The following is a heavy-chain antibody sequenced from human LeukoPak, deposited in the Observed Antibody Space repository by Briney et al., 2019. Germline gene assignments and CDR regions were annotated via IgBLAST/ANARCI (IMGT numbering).Heavy chain of an antibody. D-gene: IGHD1-14*01. J-gene: IGHJ6*03. Sequence: GGSLRLSCAASGFTFSSYGMHWVRQAPGKGLEWVALIHFDGGYKYNADSVKGRFTISRDNSKSTLYLQMNGLTAEDTAVYHCAKADRTGSYSYYYMDVWGKGTTVTVSS. CDR3: AKADRTGSYSYYYMDV. CDR1: GFTFSSYG. CDR2: IHFDGGYK. V-gene: IGHV3-30*02.